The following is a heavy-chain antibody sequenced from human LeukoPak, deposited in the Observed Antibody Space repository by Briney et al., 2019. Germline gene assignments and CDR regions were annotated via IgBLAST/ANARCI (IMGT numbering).Heavy chain of an antibody. Sequence: PGGSLRLSCTASGFTFSSYEMNWVRQAPGKGLEWVSYISSSGSTIYYADSVKGRFTISRDNAKNSLYLQMNSLRAEDTAVYYCARDSSDGVYWGQGTLVTVSS. CDR1: GFTFSSYE. CDR3: ARDSSDGVY. J-gene: IGHJ4*02. CDR2: ISSSGSTI. V-gene: IGHV3-48*03. D-gene: IGHD6-19*01.